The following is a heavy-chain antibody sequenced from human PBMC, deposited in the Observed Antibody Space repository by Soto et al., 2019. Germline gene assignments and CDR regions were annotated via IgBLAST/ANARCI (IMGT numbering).Heavy chain of an antibody. V-gene: IGHV4-30-2*01. CDR1: GASISSGGYS. CDR2: IYHSVST. Sequence: PSETLSLTCAVSGASISSGGYSWGWSRQPPGKGLEWIGYIYHSVSTNYNPSLKSRVTISVDRSKNQFSLKLSSVTAADTAVYYCARGPPIFYWGQGTLVTVSS. CDR3: ARGPPIFY. D-gene: IGHD3-9*01. J-gene: IGHJ4*02.